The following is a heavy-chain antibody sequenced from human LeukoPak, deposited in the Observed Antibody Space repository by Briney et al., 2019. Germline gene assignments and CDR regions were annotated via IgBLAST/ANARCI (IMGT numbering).Heavy chain of an antibody. CDR1: GFTVSSYH. Sequence: PGGSLRLSCAASGFTVSSYHMIWVRQAPGKGLEWVSIIYSGDSTYYADSVKGRFTISRDNSKNTVYLQMNSLRAEDTAVYYCASGLTVTRTPFDYWGQGTLVTVSS. J-gene: IGHJ4*02. V-gene: IGHV3-66*01. CDR2: IYSGDST. CDR3: ASGLTVTRTPFDY. D-gene: IGHD4-17*01.